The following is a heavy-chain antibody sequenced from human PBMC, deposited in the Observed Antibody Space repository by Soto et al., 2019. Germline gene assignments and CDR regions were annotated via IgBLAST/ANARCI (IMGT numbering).Heavy chain of an antibody. Sequence: EVQLVESGGGLVQPGGSLRLSCAASGFTFSGYWMSWVRQAPGKGLEWVANIKQDGSEQFYVDSVKGRFTISRDNAKNSLYLPLTRLRAEDTAVYYCAREAVWGQGTTVTVSS. CDR1: GFTFSGYW. CDR3: AREAV. CDR2: IKQDGSEQ. V-gene: IGHV3-7*05. J-gene: IGHJ6*02.